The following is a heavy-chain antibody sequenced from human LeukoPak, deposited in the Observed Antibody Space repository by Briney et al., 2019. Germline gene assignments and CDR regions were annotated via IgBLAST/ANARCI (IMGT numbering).Heavy chain of an antibody. CDR2: IYYSGST. CDR3: ARGPSLYNYYYMDV. CDR1: GGSISRYY. V-gene: IGHV4-59*01. Sequence: SETLSLTCTVSGGSISRYYWSWIRQAPGKGLEWIGYIYYSGSTNYYPSLKSRVTISVDTSKNQFSLKVSSVTAADTAVYYCARGPSLYNYYYMDVWGKGTTVSVSS. J-gene: IGHJ6*03.